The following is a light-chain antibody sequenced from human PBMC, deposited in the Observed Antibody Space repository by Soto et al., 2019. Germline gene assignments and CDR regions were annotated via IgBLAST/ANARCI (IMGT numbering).Light chain of an antibody. V-gene: IGKV3-15*01. CDR2: GAS. CDR1: QSVSSN. J-gene: IGKJ4*01. CDR3: QQYNNWPAT. Sequence: EIVMTQSPATLSVSPGERATLSCRASQSVSSNLAWYQQKPGHAPRLLIYGASTRATGIPARFSGSGSGTEFNLTISHLQAEDFAVYYCQQYNNWPATFGGGTKVEIK.